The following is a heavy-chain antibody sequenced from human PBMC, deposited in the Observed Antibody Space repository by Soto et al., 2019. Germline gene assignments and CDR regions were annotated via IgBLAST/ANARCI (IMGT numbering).Heavy chain of an antibody. J-gene: IGHJ6*02. Sequence: GGSLRLSCAASGFTFSSYAMSWVRQAPGKGLEWVSAISGSGGSTYYADSVKGRFTISRDNSKNTLYLQMNSLRAEDTAVYYCAKDGVRERYYYYGMDVWGQGTTVTVSS. CDR1: GFTFSSYA. V-gene: IGHV3-23*01. D-gene: IGHD1-26*01. CDR3: AKDGVRERYYYYGMDV. CDR2: ISGSGGST.